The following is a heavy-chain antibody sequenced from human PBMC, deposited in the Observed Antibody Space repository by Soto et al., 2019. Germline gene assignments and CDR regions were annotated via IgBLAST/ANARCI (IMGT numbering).Heavy chain of an antibody. CDR2: ISYDGNSK. V-gene: IGHV3-30*18. CDR1: RFTFTNFG. J-gene: IGHJ4*02. CDR3: AKERSSGWSFDY. D-gene: IGHD6-19*01. Sequence: GGSLRLSCAGSRFTFTNFGMHWVRQAPGKGLEWVAYISYDGNSKFYADSVKGRFTISRDDSQNTLFLQMSSLRAEDTAVFYCAKERSSGWSFDYWGQGTLVTVSS.